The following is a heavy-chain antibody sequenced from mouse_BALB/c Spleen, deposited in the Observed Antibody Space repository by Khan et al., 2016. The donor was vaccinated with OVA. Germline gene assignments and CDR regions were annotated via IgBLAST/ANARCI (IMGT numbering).Heavy chain of an antibody. CDR3: ASELGRYDAMDY. Sequence: EVQLQESGPGLVKPSQSLSLTCTVTGYSITSDYAWNWIRQFPGNKLEWMGYISYSDTTTYNPSLKSRISITRDTSKNKSFLHLTSVTTEDTATDYCASELGRYDAMDYWGQGTSVTVSS. CDR2: ISYSDTT. V-gene: IGHV3-2*02. CDR1: GYSITSDYA. J-gene: IGHJ4*01. D-gene: IGHD3-1*01.